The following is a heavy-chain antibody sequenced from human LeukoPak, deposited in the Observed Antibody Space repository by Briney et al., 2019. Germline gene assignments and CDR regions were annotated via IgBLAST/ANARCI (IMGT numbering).Heavy chain of an antibody. CDR1: GYTFTSYD. CDR2: MNPNSGNT. Sequence: ASVKVSCKASGYTFTSYDINWVRQATGQGLEWMGWMNPNSGNTGYAQEFQGRVTMTRNTSISTAYMELSSLRSEDTAVYYCARSQLWPLEALDWFDPWGQGTLVTVSS. J-gene: IGHJ5*02. D-gene: IGHD5-18*01. CDR3: ARSQLWPLEALDWFDP. V-gene: IGHV1-8*01.